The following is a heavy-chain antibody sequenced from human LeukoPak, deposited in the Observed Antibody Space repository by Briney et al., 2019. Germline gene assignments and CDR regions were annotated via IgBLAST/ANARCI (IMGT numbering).Heavy chain of an antibody. J-gene: IGHJ4*02. Sequence: ASVKVSCKASGYTFTGYYMHWVRQAPGQGLERMGRINPNSGGTNYAQKFQGRVTMTRDTSISTAYMELSRLRSDDTAVYYCASSITIFGVVQFDYWGQGTLVTVSS. D-gene: IGHD3-3*01. V-gene: IGHV1-2*06. CDR3: ASSITIFGVVQFDY. CDR2: INPNSGGT. CDR1: GYTFTGYY.